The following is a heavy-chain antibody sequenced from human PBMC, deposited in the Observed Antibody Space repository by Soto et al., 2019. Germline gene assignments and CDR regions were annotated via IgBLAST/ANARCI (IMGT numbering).Heavy chain of an antibody. CDR1: GGSFSGYY. J-gene: IGHJ6*02. D-gene: IGHD2-21*02. CDR2: INHSGTI. V-gene: IGHV4-34*01. Sequence: LSLTGAVYGGSFSGYYWTWIRQPPGKGLEWIGEINHSGTINFNPSLKSRLTISLDTSKKHFSLKLSSVTDADTAAYYCARADRTLVTSYSLDVWGQGTTVTVSS. CDR3: ARADRTLVTSYSLDV.